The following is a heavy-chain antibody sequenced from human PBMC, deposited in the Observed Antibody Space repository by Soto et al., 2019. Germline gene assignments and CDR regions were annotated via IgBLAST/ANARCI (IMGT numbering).Heavy chain of an antibody. CDR2: INSDGST. J-gene: IGHJ4*02. D-gene: IGHD5-18*01. CDR1: GFLVNSAY. CDR3: ARSGYSFAWGY. V-gene: IGHV3-53*01. Sequence: EVQLVESGGGLIPPGGSRRLSGAASGFLVNSAYMTWVRQAPGKGLEWLSMINSDGSTLYAESVKGRFTISRDNSKNRLDLQMNSLRAEDTAMYYCARSGYSFAWGYWGQGTLVIVTS.